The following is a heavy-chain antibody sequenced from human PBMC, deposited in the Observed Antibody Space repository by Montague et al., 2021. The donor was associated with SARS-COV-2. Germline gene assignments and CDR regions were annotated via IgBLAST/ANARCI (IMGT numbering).Heavy chain of an antibody. V-gene: IGHV4-59*01. D-gene: IGHD3-3*01. Sequence: SETLSLTCTVSGGSTNNFYWSWIRQPPGKGLEWIGYIYYSGSTSYNPSLKSRVTISLDTSKNQFSLNLTSVTAADTALYFCARELEIHDFLSGYYIGDWGQGTLVTVSS. CDR1: GGSTNNFY. CDR2: IYYSGST. CDR3: ARELEIHDFLSGYYIGD. J-gene: IGHJ4*02.